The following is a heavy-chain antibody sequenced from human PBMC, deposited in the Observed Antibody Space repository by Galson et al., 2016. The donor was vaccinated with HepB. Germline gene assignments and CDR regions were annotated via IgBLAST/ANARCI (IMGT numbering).Heavy chain of an antibody. CDR3: ASGAGWLIDY. V-gene: IGHV3-7*03. CDR2: INNDGSKT. Sequence: SLRLSCAASGLTFLKWMNWIRLAPGKGLEWVATINNDGSKTSYVDSVKGRFTISRDNNNNLLFLQMNSLRVDDTAVYFCASGAGWLIDYWGQGTHVIVSS. D-gene: IGHD6-19*01. J-gene: IGHJ4*02. CDR1: GLTFLKW.